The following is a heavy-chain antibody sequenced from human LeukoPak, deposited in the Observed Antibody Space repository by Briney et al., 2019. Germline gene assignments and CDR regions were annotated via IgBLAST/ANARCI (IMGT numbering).Heavy chain of an antibody. Sequence: PGRSLRLFCAAFGLPFSELGQHWVPQAPGKGLEGGADISYEGSNNYYADCVKGRYAISRDNSKNTLQLQLNSLIAEETAVYHCAREAYYYDSSGYQRSLPWDYWGQGTLVTVSS. D-gene: IGHD3-22*01. J-gene: IGHJ4*02. V-gene: IGHV3-30*03. CDR3: AREAYYYDSSGYQRSLPWDY. CDR2: ISYEGSNN. CDR1: GLPFSELG.